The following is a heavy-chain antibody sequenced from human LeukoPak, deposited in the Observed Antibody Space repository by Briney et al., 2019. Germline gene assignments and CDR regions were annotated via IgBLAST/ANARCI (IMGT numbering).Heavy chain of an antibody. CDR2: IYHSGST. CDR3: ARDSITAAGTLDY. Sequence: SETLSLTCAVSGGSISSGGYSWSWIRQPPGKGLEWIGYIYHSGSTYYSPSLKSRVTISVDTSKNQFSLKLSSVTAADTAVYYCARDSITAAGTLDYWGQGTLVTVSS. D-gene: IGHD6-13*01. V-gene: IGHV4-30-2*01. J-gene: IGHJ4*02. CDR1: GGSISSGGYS.